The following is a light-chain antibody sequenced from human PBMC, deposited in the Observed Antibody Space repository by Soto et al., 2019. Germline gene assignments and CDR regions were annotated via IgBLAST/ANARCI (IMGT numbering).Light chain of an antibody. CDR3: QNYNSYSEA. CDR2: AAS. Sequence: DIQITQSPSSVSASVVDRVTITCLASQTLNNYLTWFQQKPGKAPKVLIYAASTLQSGVPSRFSGGGSGAEFTLTISSLQPEDFATYYCQNYNSYSEAFGQGTKVDIK. CDR1: QTLNNY. J-gene: IGKJ1*01. V-gene: IGKV1-39*01.